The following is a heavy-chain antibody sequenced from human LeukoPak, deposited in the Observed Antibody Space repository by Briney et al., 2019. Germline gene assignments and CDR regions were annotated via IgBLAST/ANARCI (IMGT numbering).Heavy chain of an antibody. D-gene: IGHD3-22*01. CDR3: TRGSYYDSSGYSGVRLFDY. J-gene: IGHJ4*02. CDR1: GYTFTSYY. Sequence: ASVKVSCKASGYTFTSYYMHWVRQAPGQGLEWMGVINPSGGTTNYAQKFQGRVTMTSDTSISTAYMELSRLRSDDTALYYCTRGSYYDSSGYSGVRLFDYWGQGTPVTVPS. V-gene: IGHV1-46*01. CDR2: INPSGGTT.